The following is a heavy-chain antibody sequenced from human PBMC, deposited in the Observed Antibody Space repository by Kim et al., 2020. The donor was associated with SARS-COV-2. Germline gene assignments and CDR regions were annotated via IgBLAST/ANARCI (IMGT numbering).Heavy chain of an antibody. CDR1: GGSISSYY. CDR3: ARGGYASGSYYKFPFVY. V-gene: IGHV4-59*01. D-gene: IGHD3-10*01. Sequence: SETLSLTCTVSGGSISSYYWSWIRQPPGKGLEWIGYIYYSGSTNYNSSLKTRVTIAVDTSKNQFSLKLSPVTAADTAVYYCARGGYASGSYYKFPFVYWGPGALFSLS. J-gene: IGHJ4*02. CDR2: IYYSGST.